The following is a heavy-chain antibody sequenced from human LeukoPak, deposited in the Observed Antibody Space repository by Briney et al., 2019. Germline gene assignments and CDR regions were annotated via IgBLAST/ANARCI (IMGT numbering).Heavy chain of an antibody. V-gene: IGHV3-74*01. J-gene: IGHJ6*02. Sequence: GGSLRLSSAASGFPFDMYWMHWVRQAPGQGLMWVARIKPDGNITTYADSVKGRFTISRNNDLDTVYLQMNSLKAEDTAVYFCALLGPVGQQLPALDYYYGMDVWGQGTTVTVSS. CDR3: ALLGPVGQQLPALDYYYGMDV. D-gene: IGHD6-13*01. CDR1: GFPFDMYW. CDR2: IKPDGNIT.